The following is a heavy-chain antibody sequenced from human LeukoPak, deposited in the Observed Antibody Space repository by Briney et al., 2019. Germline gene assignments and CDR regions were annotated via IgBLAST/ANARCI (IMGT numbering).Heavy chain of an antibody. D-gene: IGHD6-19*01. CDR1: GYTFTSYA. J-gene: IGHJ5*02. V-gene: IGHV1-3*01. CDR2: INAGDGNT. Sequence: GASVKVSCKASGYTFTSYAMHWVRQAPGQRLEWMGWINAGDGNTKYSQKFQGRVTITRDTSASTAYMELSSLRSEDTAVYYCARDIDSSGWYNWFDPWGQGTLVTVSS. CDR3: ARDIDSSGWYNWFDP.